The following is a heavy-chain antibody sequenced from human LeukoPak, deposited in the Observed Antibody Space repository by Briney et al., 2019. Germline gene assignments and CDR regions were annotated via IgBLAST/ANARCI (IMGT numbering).Heavy chain of an antibody. Sequence: ASVKVSCKASGYTFTSYYMHWVRQAPGQGLEWMGIINPSGGSTSYAQKFQGRVTMTRDTSTSTVYMDLSSLRSEDTAVYYCARDLEKRWLQLGPRFFDYWGQGTLVTVSS. CDR2: INPSGGST. CDR1: GYTFTSYY. J-gene: IGHJ4*02. D-gene: IGHD5-12*01. V-gene: IGHV1-46*01. CDR3: ARDLEKRWLQLGPRFFDY.